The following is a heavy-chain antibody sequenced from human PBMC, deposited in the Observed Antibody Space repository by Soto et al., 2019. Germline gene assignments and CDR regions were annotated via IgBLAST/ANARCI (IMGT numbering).Heavy chain of an antibody. J-gene: IGHJ6*02. CDR2: IIPIFGTA. V-gene: IGHV1-69*06. CDR3: ARVRYDFWSGYYSYYYGMDV. Sequence: SLKVSCKAYGVTFSSYSISWVRQSPGRGLEWMGGIIPIFGTANYAQKFQGRVTITADKSTSTAYMELSSLRSEDTAVYYCARVRYDFWSGYYSYYYGMDVWGQGTTVTVSS. D-gene: IGHD3-3*01. CDR1: GVTFSSYS.